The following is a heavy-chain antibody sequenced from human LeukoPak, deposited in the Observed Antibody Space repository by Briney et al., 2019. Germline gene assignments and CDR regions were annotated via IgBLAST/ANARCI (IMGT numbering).Heavy chain of an antibody. Sequence: PGGSLRLSCAASGFTFSSYSMNWVRQAPGKGLEWVAVIWYDGSNKYYADSVKGRFTISRDNSKNTLYLQMNSLRAEDTAVYYCAKDGSRYCSGGSCSYFDYWGQGTLVTVSS. CDR1: GFTFSSYS. J-gene: IGHJ4*02. CDR3: AKDGSRYCSGGSCSYFDY. CDR2: IWYDGSNK. D-gene: IGHD2-15*01. V-gene: IGHV3-33*06.